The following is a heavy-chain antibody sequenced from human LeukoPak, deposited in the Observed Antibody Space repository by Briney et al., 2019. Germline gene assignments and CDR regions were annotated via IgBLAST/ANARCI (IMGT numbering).Heavy chain of an antibody. D-gene: IGHD2-2*02. CDR1: GGSISSGDYY. J-gene: IGHJ4*02. CDR2: IYYSGST. V-gene: IGHV4-30-4*08. CDR3: ARDPIVPAAIVNVY. Sequence: SQTLSLTCTVSGGSISSGDYYLSWIRQPPGKGLEWIGYIYYSGSTYYNPSLKSRVTISVDTSKNQFSLKLSSVTAADTAVYYCARDPIVPAAIVNVYWGQGTLVTVSS.